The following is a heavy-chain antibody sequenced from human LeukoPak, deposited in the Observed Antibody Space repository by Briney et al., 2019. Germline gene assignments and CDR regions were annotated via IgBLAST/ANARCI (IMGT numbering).Heavy chain of an antibody. Sequence: GGSLRLSCAASGFTVSSNYMSWVRQAPGKGLEWVAVISYDGSNKYYADSVKGRFTISRDNSKNTLYLQMNSLRAEDTAVYYCARSYGSGSYDAFDIWGQGTMVTVS. V-gene: IGHV3-30-3*01. D-gene: IGHD3-10*01. CDR3: ARSYGSGSYDAFDI. J-gene: IGHJ3*02. CDR2: ISYDGSNK. CDR1: GFTVSSNY.